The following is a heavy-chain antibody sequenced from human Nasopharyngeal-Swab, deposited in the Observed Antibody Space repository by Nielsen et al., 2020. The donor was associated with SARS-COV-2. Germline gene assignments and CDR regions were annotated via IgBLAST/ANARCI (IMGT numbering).Heavy chain of an antibody. Sequence: SLKVSCKASGGTFSSYAISWVRQAPGQGLEWMGRIIPILGIANYAQKFQGRVTITADKSTSTAYMELSSLRAEDTAVYYCARDIGSGWSYYYGMDVWGQGTTVTVSS. CDR2: IIPILGIA. V-gene: IGHV1-69*04. D-gene: IGHD6-19*01. CDR3: ARDIGSGWSYYYGMDV. CDR1: GGTFSSYA. J-gene: IGHJ6*02.